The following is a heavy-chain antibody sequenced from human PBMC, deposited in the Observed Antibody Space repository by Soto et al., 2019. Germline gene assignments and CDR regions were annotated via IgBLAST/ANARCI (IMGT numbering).Heavy chain of an antibody. J-gene: IGHJ4*02. V-gene: IGHV1-18*01. CDR1: GYTFTSYG. Sequence: QVQLVQSGAEVKKPGASVTVSCKASGYTFTSYGINWVRQAPGQGLEWMGWISAYSGHTNYAQKLQDRVTMTTDTSKSTAYMELRSLRSDDTAVYYCARRPHLADNVELDYWGQGTLVTVSS. CDR3: ARRPHLADNVELDY. CDR2: ISAYSGHT. D-gene: IGHD6-19*01.